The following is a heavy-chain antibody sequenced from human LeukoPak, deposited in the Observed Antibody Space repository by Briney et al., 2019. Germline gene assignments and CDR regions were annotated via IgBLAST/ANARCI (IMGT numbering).Heavy chain of an antibody. CDR2: IYYSGST. CDR1: GGSISSYY. D-gene: IGHD6-13*01. J-gene: IGHJ4*02. V-gene: IGHV4-59*01. Sequence: SETLSLTGTVSGGSISSYYWSWIRQPPGKGLEWIGYIYYSGSTNYNPSLKSRVTISVDTSKNQFSLKLSSVTAADTAVYYCARAAAGYDYRGQGTLVTVSS. CDR3: ARAAAGYDY.